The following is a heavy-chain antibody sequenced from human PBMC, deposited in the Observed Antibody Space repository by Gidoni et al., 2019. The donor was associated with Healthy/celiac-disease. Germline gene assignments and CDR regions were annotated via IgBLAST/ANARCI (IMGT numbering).Heavy chain of an antibody. D-gene: IGHD6-19*01. J-gene: IGHJ3*02. CDR2: FDPEDGET. V-gene: IGHV1-24*01. CDR3: ATVKRDYSSGWYSRYAVDI. Sequence: FDPEDGETIYAQKFQGRVTMTEDTSTDTAYMELSSLRSEDTAVYYCATVKRDYSSGWYSRYAVDIWGQGTMVTVSS.